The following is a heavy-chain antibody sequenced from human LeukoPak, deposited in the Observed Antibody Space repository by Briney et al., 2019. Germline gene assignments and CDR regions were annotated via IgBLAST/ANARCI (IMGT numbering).Heavy chain of an antibody. J-gene: IGHJ5*02. CDR2: IYYSGST. V-gene: IGHV4-31*02. Sequence: PSETLSLTCTVSGGSISSGGYYWSWIRQHPGKGLEWIGYIYYSGSTYYNPSLKSRVTISVDTSKNQYSLNLSSVTAADTAVYYCARHGWVSTSWFDPWGQGTLVTVFS. CDR3: ARHGWVSTSWFDP. D-gene: IGHD5/OR15-5a*01. CDR1: GGSISSGGYY.